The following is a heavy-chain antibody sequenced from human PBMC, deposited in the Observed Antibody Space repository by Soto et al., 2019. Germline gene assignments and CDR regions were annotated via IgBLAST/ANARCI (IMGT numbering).Heavy chain of an antibody. Sequence: SETLSLTCAVSGGSISSGGYSWSWIRQPPGKGLEWIGYIYHSGSTYYNPSLKSRVTISVDRSKNQFSLKLSSVTAADTAVYYCARGAIGYSYGPQFDPWGQGTLVTVSS. J-gene: IGHJ5*02. V-gene: IGHV4-30-2*01. CDR2: IYHSGST. CDR1: GGSISSGGYS. CDR3: ARGAIGYSYGPQFDP. D-gene: IGHD5-18*01.